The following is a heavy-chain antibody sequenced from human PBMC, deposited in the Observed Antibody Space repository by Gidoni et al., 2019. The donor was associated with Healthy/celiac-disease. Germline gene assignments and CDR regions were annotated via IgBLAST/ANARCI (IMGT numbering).Heavy chain of an antibody. V-gene: IGHV1-18*01. D-gene: IGHD3-22*01. J-gene: IGHJ4*02. CDR1: GYPFPSYG. CDR3: ARVPYYYDSSGYFDY. CDR2: ISPYNGNT. Sequence: QVQLVQSGAEVTKPGPSVKVSCTASGYPFPSYGISWVRQAPGQGLAWRGWISPYNGNTNYAQKLQGRVTMTTDTSTSTAYMELRSLRSDDTAVYYCARVPYYYDSSGYFDYWGQGTLVTVSS.